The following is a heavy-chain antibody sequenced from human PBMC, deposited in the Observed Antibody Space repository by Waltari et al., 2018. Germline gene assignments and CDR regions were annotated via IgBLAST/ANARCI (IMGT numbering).Heavy chain of an antibody. CDR1: GFTLRSDR. V-gene: IGHV3-48*01. Sequence: EVQLLESGGGLVQPGGSLRLSGGVSGFTLRSDRLYWVRQAPGKGLEWVSYISGSSSTIYYADSVKGRFTISRDNAKNSMHLQMSSLRAEDTAVYYCATAARGRDVGDLSWGQGTLVTVSS. CDR3: ATAARGRDVGDLS. J-gene: IGHJ4*02. D-gene: IGHD3-16*02. CDR2: ISGSSSTI.